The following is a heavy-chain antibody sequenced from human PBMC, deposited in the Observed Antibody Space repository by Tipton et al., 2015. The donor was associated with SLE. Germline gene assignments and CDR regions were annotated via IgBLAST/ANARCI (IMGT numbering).Heavy chain of an antibody. Sequence: TLSLTCAVSGYSISSGYYWGWIRQPPGKGLEWIGSIYHSGSTYYSPSLKSRVTISVDTSKNQFSLKLSSVTAADTAVYYCARGRYGSGPFGGYWGQGTLVTVSS. V-gene: IGHV4-38-2*01. CDR3: ARGRYGSGPFGGY. CDR1: GYSISSGYY. D-gene: IGHD3-10*01. CDR2: IYHSGST. J-gene: IGHJ4*02.